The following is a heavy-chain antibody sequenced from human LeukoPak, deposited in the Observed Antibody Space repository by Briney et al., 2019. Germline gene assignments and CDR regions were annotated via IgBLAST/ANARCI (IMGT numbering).Heavy chain of an antibody. CDR3: ARDRGPIHSGSCQVFDY. J-gene: IGHJ4*02. CDR2: ISAYNGNT. CDR1: GYTFTSYG. V-gene: IGHV1-18*04. D-gene: IGHD1-26*01. Sequence: ASVKVSCKASGYTFTSYGINWVRQAPGQGLEWMGWISAYNGNTNYAQKLQGRVTMTTDTSTSTAYMDLRSLRSDDTAVFYCARDRGPIHSGSCQVFDYWGQGTLVTVSS.